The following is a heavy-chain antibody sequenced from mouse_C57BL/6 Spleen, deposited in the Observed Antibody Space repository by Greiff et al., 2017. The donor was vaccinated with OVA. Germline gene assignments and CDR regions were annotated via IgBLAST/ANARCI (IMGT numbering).Heavy chain of an antibody. CDR2: ISSGGSYT. D-gene: IGHD2-3*01. CDR3: ARHDGYYGY. Sequence: EVKLVESGGDLVKPGGSLKLSCAASGFTFSSYGMSWVRQTPDKRLEWVATISSGGSYTYYPDSVKGRFTISRDNAKNTLYLQMSSLKSEDTAMYYCARHDGYYGYWGQGTTLTVSS. CDR1: GFTFSSYG. J-gene: IGHJ2*01. V-gene: IGHV5-6*01.